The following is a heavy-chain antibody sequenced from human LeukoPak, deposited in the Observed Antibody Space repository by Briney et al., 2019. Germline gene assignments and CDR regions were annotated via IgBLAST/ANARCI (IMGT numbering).Heavy chain of an antibody. D-gene: IGHD5-24*01. Sequence: PGGSLRLSCAASGFTFSSYAMSWVRQAPGKGLEWVSAISGSGGSTYYADSVKGRFTISRDNSKNTLYLQMDSLRAEDTAVYYCAKDSLPWEMATRSGGYWGQGTLVTVSS. CDR3: AKDSLPWEMATRSGGY. J-gene: IGHJ4*02. CDR1: GFTFSSYA. V-gene: IGHV3-23*01. CDR2: ISGSGGST.